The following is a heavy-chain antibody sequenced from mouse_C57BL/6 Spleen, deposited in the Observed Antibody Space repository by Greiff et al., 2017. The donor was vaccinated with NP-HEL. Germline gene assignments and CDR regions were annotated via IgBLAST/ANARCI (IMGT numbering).Heavy chain of an antibody. D-gene: IGHD3-1*01. Sequence: QVQLQQSGAELVRPGASVTLSCKASGYTFTDYEMHWVKQTPVHGLEWIGAVDPETGGTAYNQKFKGKAILTADKSSSTAYMELRSLTSEDSAVYYCTRRHSMDYWGQGTSVTVSS. V-gene: IGHV1-15*01. CDR2: VDPETGGT. J-gene: IGHJ4*01. CDR3: TRRHSMDY. CDR1: GYTFTDYE.